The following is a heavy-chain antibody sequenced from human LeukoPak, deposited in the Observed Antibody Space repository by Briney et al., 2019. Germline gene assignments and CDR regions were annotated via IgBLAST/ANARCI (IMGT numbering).Heavy chain of an antibody. V-gene: IGHV3-33*01. D-gene: IGHD2-15*01. CDR1: GLTFSTYG. CDR3: GRRSNSGGMRRVDP. CDR2: IWYDGSNK. J-gene: IGHJ5*02. Sequence: GGSLRLSCVVSGLTFSTYGMHWVRQAPGKGLEWVALIWYDGSNKYYADSVKGRFTISRDNSKNTLYLQMNSLRAEDTAVYYCGRRSNSGGMRRVDPWGQGTLVTVSS.